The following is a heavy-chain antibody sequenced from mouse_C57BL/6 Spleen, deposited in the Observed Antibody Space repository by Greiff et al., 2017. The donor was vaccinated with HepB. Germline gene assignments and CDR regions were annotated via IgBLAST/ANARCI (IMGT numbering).Heavy chain of an antibody. Sequence: VHVKQSGPELVKPGASVKMSCKASGYTFTDYNMHWVKQSHGKSLEWIGYINPNNGGTSYNQKFKGKATLTVNKSSSTAYMELRSLTSEDSAVYYCARRTDYDDWYFDVWGTGTTVTVSS. CDR1: GYTFTDYN. J-gene: IGHJ1*03. CDR3: ARRTDYDDWYFDV. D-gene: IGHD2-4*01. V-gene: IGHV1-22*01. CDR2: INPNNGGT.